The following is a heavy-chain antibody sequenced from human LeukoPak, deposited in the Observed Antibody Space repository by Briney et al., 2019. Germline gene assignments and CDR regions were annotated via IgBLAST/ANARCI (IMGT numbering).Heavy chain of an antibody. J-gene: IGHJ6*03. D-gene: IGHD3-10*01. CDR3: ARTTPSMVRGVIITYYYYYMDV. CDR2: ISASGDFT. CDR1: EFILKKYA. V-gene: IGHV3-23*01. Sequence: PGGSLTLSCAVSEFILKKYAMNWVRQAPGKGLEWVSSISASGDFTYDADSVKDRFTISRDNSENTLFLQMNNLRAEDTAFYYCARTTPSMVRGVIITYYYYYMDVWGKGTTVTISS.